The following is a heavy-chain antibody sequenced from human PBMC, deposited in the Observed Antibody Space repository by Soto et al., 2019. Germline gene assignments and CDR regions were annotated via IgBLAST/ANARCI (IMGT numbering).Heavy chain of an antibody. J-gene: IGHJ4*02. CDR3: ARGPPNWGVDF. Sequence: HVQLVQSGAEVKKPGASVKVSCKAAGYTFTSYDINWVRQAAGQGFEWMGWMSPNSGNTGYAQKFQGRVTMTRNTAISTVYRELSSLTSEDTAVYSCARGPPNWGVDFWGQGTLVTVAS. CDR1: GYTFTSYD. CDR2: MSPNSGNT. D-gene: IGHD7-27*01. V-gene: IGHV1-8*01.